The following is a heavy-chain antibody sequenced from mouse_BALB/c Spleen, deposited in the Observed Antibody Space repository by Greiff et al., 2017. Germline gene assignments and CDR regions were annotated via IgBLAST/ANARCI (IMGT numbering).Heavy chain of an antibody. V-gene: IGHV5-6-5*01. CDR1: GFTFSSYA. Sequence: EVQLVESGGGLVKPGGSLKLSCAASGFTFSSYAMSWVRQTPEKRLEWVATISSGGSTYYPDSVKGRFTISRDNARNILYLQMSSLKSEDTAMYYCARHEDYYGNFWFAYWGQGTLVTVSA. CDR2: ISSGGST. J-gene: IGHJ3*01. CDR3: ARHEDYYGNFWFAY. D-gene: IGHD2-1*01.